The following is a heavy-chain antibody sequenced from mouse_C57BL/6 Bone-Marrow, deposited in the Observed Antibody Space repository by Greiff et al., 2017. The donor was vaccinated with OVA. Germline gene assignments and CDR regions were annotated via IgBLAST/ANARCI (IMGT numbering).Heavy chain of an antibody. CDR1: GFSLTSYG. Sequence: QVQLQQSGPGLVQPSQSLSITCTVSGFSLTSYGVHWVRQSPGKGLEWLGVIWSGGSTDYNAAFISRLSISKDNSKSQVFFKMNSLQADDTAIYYCASQIYDGYGPWFAYWGQGTLVTVSA. CDR2: IWSGGST. CDR3: ASQIYDGYGPWFAY. V-gene: IGHV2-2*01. D-gene: IGHD2-3*01. J-gene: IGHJ3*01.